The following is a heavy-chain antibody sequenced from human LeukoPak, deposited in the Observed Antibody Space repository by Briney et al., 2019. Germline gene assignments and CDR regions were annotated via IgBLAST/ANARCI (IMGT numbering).Heavy chain of an antibody. CDR2: INHSGST. D-gene: IGHD5-18*01. Sequence: SEILSLTCAVYGGSFSGYYWSWIRQPPGKGLEWIGEINHSGSTNYNPSLKSRVTISVDTSKNQFSLKLSSVTAADTAVYYCARVWRGRGYSYGRPDAVGNWFDPWGQGTLVTVSS. CDR1: GGSFSGYY. V-gene: IGHV4-34*01. CDR3: ARVWRGRGYSYGRPDAVGNWFDP. J-gene: IGHJ5*02.